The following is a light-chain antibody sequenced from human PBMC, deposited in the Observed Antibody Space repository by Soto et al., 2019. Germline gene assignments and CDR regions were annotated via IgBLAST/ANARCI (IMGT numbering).Light chain of an antibody. CDR3: QQYGISSSRN. J-gene: IGKJ4*01. Sequence: EVVLTQSPGTLSLSPGERAPLSCRASQSVSDNYLAWYQQKPGQAPRLLIYAASNRAPGIPDRFSGSGSGTDFTLTISRLEPEDFAVYYCQQYGISSSRNVGGGTKVEIK. CDR2: AAS. CDR1: QSVSDNY. V-gene: IGKV3-20*01.